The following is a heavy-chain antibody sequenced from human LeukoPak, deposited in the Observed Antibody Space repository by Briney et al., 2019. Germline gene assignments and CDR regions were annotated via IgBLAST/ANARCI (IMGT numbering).Heavy chain of an antibody. CDR1: GYTFTGYY. CDR2: VNPNSGGT. D-gene: IGHD3-3*01. Sequence: GASVKVSCKASGYTFTGYYMHWVRQAPGQGLEWMGWVNPNSGGTNYAQKFQGRVTMTRDTSISTAYMELSRLRSDDTAVYYCARGSRNTYYDFWSMGDYWGQGTLVTVSS. J-gene: IGHJ4*02. V-gene: IGHV1-2*02. CDR3: ARGSRNTYYDFWSMGDY.